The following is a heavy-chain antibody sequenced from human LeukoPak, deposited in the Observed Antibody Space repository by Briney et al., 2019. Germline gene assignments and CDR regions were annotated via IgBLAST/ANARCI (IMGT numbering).Heavy chain of an antibody. CDR2: ISYDGSNK. CDR3: ANGPRWGNCTNGVCYPLYYFDY. Sequence: GGSLRLSCAASGFTFSSYAMHWVRQAPGKGLEWVAVISYDGSNKYYADSVKGRFTISRDNSKNTLYLQMNSLRAEDTAVYYCANGPRWGNCTNGVCYPLYYFDYWGQGTLVTVSS. V-gene: IGHV3-30-3*01. D-gene: IGHD2-8*01. J-gene: IGHJ4*02. CDR1: GFTFSSYA.